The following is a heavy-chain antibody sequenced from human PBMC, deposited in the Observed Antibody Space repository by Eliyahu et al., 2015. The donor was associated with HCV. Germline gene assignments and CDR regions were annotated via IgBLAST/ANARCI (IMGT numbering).Heavy chain of an antibody. CDR3: AKEGLRDPSLDY. CDR1: GFXFDDYA. D-gene: IGHD5-12*01. Sequence: EVQLVESGGGLVQPGRSLXLSCAASGFXFDDYAMHWVRQAPGKGLEWVSGISWNSGSIGYADSVKGRFTISRDNAKNSLYLQMNSLRAEDTALYYCAKEGLRDPSLDYWGQGTLVTVSS. CDR2: ISWNSGSI. V-gene: IGHV3-9*01. J-gene: IGHJ4*02.